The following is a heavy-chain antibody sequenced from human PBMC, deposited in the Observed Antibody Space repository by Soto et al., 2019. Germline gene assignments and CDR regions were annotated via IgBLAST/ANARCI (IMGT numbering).Heavy chain of an antibody. Sequence: SETLSLTCTVSGGSISSSSYYWGWIRQPPGKGLEWIGSIYYSGSTYYNPSLKSRVTISVDTSKNQFSLKLSSVTAADTAVYYCARQRPYCSSTSCWNYYYYMDVWGKGTTVTVSS. CDR3: ARQRPYCSSTSCWNYYYYMDV. V-gene: IGHV4-39*01. CDR1: GGSISSSSYY. CDR2: IYYSGST. J-gene: IGHJ6*03. D-gene: IGHD2-2*01.